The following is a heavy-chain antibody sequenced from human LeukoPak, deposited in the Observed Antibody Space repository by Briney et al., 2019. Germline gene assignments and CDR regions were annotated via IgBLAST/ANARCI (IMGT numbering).Heavy chain of an antibody. D-gene: IGHD2-8*02. CDR1: GFTFDDNA. CDR2: ISGNSGTI. V-gene: IGHV3-9*01. CDR3: AKVYCSGGACYTYFDS. J-gene: IGHJ4*02. Sequence: GGSLRLSCAASGFTFDDNAMHWVRHAPGKGLEWVSGISGNSGTIFYADSVKGRFTISRDNAKSSLYLQMNSLRGDDTALYYCAKVYCSGGACYTYFDSWGQGTLVTVSS.